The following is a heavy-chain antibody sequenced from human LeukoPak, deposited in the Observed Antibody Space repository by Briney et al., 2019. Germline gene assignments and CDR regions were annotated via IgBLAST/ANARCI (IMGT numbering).Heavy chain of an antibody. D-gene: IGHD1-26*01. V-gene: IGHV4-59*01. Sequence: PSETRSLTCIVSGGSISSYFWSWIRQPPGKGLEWIGYIYYSGSTNYNPSLKSRVTISVDTSRNQFSLRLSSVTSADTAVYYCARHPSGSYSYYFDYWGQGTLVTVSS. CDR3: ARHPSGSYSYYFDY. CDR1: GGSISSYF. J-gene: IGHJ4*02. CDR2: IYYSGST.